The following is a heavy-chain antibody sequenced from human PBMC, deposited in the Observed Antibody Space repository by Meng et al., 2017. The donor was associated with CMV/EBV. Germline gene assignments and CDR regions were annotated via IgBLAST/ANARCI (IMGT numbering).Heavy chain of an antibody. D-gene: IGHD6-6*01. J-gene: IGHJ6*02. V-gene: IGHV3-11*04. Sequence: GESLKISCAASGFTFSDYYMSWIRQAPGKGLEWVSYISSSGSTIYYADSVKGRFTISRDNAKNSLYLQMNSLRAEDTAVYYCARDQYSSSSHYYYYGMDVWGQGTTVTVSS. CDR3: ARDQYSSSSHYYYYGMDV. CDR1: GFTFSDYY. CDR2: ISSSGSTI.